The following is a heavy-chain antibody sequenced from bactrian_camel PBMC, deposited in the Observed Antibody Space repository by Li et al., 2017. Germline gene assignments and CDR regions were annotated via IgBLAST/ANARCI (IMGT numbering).Heavy chain of an antibody. CDR1: GFTFSNYW. V-gene: IGHV3S1*01. CDR2: IHPGGGAS. Sequence: VQLVESGGGLVQPGGSLTLSCAASGFTFSNYWMSWVRQAPGKGLEWVSQIHPGGGASYTADSVKGRFTVSYDNARKTLYLQMNRVGPEDTATYYCAAGAGRTLYCRGDFTQLYGIDYWGKGTQVTVS. D-gene: IGHD4*01. J-gene: IGHJ7*01.